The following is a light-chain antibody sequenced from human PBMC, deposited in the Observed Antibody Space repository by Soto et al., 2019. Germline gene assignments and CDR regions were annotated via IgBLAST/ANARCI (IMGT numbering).Light chain of an antibody. CDR2: NAS. CDR1: QRSSSS. J-gene: IGKJ1*01. V-gene: IGKV3-11*01. Sequence: TVLPQSPPPQTSSPEETATLSYRARQRSSSSLAWYQQKPGQAPTLLIYNASSRATGFPARFSGSGSGTDFTLTIGSLEPEDFAVYYCQQRSEWPRTFGQGTKVDIK. CDR3: QQRSEWPRT.